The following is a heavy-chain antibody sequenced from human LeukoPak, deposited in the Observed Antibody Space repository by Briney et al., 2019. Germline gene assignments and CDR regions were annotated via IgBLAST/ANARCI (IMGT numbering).Heavy chain of an antibody. Sequence: SETLSLTCTVSGGSISSYYWSWIRQPPGKGLEWIGYIYYSGSTSYNPSLKSRVTISVDTSKSQFSLKLSSVTAADTAVYYCARRAAFDYWGQGTLVTVSS. J-gene: IGHJ4*02. CDR3: ARRAAFDY. V-gene: IGHV4-59*08. CDR1: GGSISSYY. CDR2: IYYSGST.